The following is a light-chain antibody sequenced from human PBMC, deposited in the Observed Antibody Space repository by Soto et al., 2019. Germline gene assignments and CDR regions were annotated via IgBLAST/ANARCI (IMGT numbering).Light chain of an antibody. J-gene: IGKJ1*01. Sequence: EAELTQSPATLSVSPGERATLSCRASQSVATNLAWYQQRPGQAPRLLIYGASKRAVGLPARFSGSGSGTEFTLTVTSLQSEYFAVYYCQQYNNWPQTFGQGTTV. V-gene: IGKV3-15*01. CDR1: QSVATN. CDR3: QQYNNWPQT. CDR2: GAS.